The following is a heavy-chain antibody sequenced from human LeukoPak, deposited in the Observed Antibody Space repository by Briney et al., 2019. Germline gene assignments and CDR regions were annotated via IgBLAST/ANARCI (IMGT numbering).Heavy chain of an antibody. V-gene: IGHV1-69*06. J-gene: IGHJ5*02. CDR3: ARAADGSAWYGNWLDP. CDR1: GGTFSSYG. D-gene: IGHD6-19*01. Sequence: GASVKVSCKASGGTFSSYGISWVRQAPGQGLEWMGGIIPIFGTANYAQKFQGRVTITADKSTSTAYMELSSLRSEDTAVFYCARAADGSAWYGNWLDPWGQGTLVTVSS. CDR2: IIPIFGTA.